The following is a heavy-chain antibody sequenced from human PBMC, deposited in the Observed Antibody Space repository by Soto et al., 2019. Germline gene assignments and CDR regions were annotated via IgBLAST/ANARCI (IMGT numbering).Heavy chain of an antibody. CDR1: RGSISGGVYY. J-gene: IGHJ2*01. Sequence: SAPLSLTCTLPRGSISGGVYYWSWIRQPPGKGLEWIGYIFDSGSTYYNPSLKSRVTISVDTSKNQFSLRLSSVTAADTAVYYCARGIIPLTTDWYFDLWGRGTLVTVSS. D-gene: IGHD4-17*01. V-gene: IGHV4-30-4*01. CDR2: IFDSGST. CDR3: ARGIIPLTTDWYFDL.